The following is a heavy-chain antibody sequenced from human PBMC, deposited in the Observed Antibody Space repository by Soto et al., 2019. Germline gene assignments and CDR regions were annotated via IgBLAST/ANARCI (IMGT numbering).Heavy chain of an antibody. D-gene: IGHD5-12*01. J-gene: IGHJ6*03. CDR3: AKDMYGGYVAYMDV. V-gene: IGHV3-9*01. CDR2: ISWSGGSI. CDR1: RFTFSSYA. Sequence: GGSLRLSCAASRFTFSSYAMSWVRQAPGKGLEWVSGISWSGGSIGYADSVKGRFTISRDNAKNTLYLQMNSLRAEDTALYYCAKDMYGGYVAYMDVWGKGTTVTGSS.